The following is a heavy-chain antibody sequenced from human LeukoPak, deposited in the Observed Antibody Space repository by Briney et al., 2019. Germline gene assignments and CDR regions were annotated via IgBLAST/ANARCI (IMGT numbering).Heavy chain of an antibody. CDR3: ARDDPGSAAIGNWFDP. CDR2: IYTSGST. J-gene: IGHJ5*02. Sequence: SETLSLTCTVSGGSISSCYWSWIRQPAGKGLEWIGRIYTSGSTNYNPSLKSRVTMSVETSKNQFSLKLSSVTAADTAVYYCARDDPGSAAIGNWFDPWGQGTLVTVSS. D-gene: IGHD2-2*02. V-gene: IGHV4-4*07. CDR1: GGSISSCY.